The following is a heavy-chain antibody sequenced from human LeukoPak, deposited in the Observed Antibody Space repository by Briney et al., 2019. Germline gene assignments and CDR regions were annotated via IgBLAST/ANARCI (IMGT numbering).Heavy chain of an antibody. J-gene: IGHJ4*02. CDR2: ISGSGRTI. D-gene: IGHD4-17*01. Sequence: PGGSLRLSCAASGFTFSDYYMSWIRQAPGKGLEWVSSISGSGRTIYYADSVKGRFTISRDNAKNSLFLQMDSLRAEDTAVYYCARLRSPTDYWGQGTLVTVSS. V-gene: IGHV3-11*04. CDR3: ARLRSPTDY. CDR1: GFTFSDYY.